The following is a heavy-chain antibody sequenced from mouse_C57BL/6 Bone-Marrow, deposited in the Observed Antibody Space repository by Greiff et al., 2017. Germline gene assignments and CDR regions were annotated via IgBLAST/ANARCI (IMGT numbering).Heavy chain of an antibody. CDR1: GYTFTGYW. CDR3: ARSTLYYAMDY. Sequence: VQLQQPGAELMKPGASVKLSCKATGYTFTGYWIQWVKQRPGHGLEWIGQILPGSGSTHYNQKFKGKATFTADTSSNTAYMQLSSLTTEDSAIYASARSTLYYAMDYWGQGTSVTVSS. J-gene: IGHJ4*01. V-gene: IGHV1-9*01. CDR2: ILPGSGST.